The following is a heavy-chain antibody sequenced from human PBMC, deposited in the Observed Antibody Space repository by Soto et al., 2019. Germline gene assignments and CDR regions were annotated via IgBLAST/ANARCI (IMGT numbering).Heavy chain of an antibody. J-gene: IGHJ5*02. CDR1: GYTFTSYG. CDR2: ISAYNGNT. D-gene: IGHD6-13*01. CDR3: ARRLIGYSSSFRFDP. Sequence: ASVKVSCKASGYTFTSYGISWVRQAPGQGLEWMGWISAYNGNTNYAQKLQGRVTMTTDTSTSTAYMELRSLRSDDTAVYYCARRLIGYSSSFRFDPWGQGTLVTVSS. V-gene: IGHV1-18*01.